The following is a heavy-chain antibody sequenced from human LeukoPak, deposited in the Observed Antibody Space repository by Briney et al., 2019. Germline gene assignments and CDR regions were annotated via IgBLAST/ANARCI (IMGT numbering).Heavy chain of an antibody. CDR1: GGSISSSSYY. CDR2: IYYSGST. CDR3: ARGSSGMVFAFDI. V-gene: IGHV4-39*01. J-gene: IGHJ3*02. Sequence: PSETLSLTCTVSGGSISSSSYYWGWIRQHPGKGLEWVGSIYYSGSTYYNPSLKSRVTISVDTSKNQFSLKLSSVTAADTAVYYCARGSSGMVFAFDIWGQGTMVTVSS. D-gene: IGHD3-22*01.